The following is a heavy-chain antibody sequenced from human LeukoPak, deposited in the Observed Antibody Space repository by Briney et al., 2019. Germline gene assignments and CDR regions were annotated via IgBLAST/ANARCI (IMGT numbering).Heavy chain of an antibody. V-gene: IGHV3-53*01. D-gene: IGHD3-3*01. CDR3: ASSRIFGNAMDV. Sequence: GGSLRLSCAASGLSVSSHYMSWVRQAPGKGLEWVAVMHSVGSTDYADSVKGRFTISRDNSKNRVDLQVNSLRVEGTAVYYCASSRIFGNAMDVWGQGTTVTVSS. J-gene: IGHJ6*02. CDR2: MHSVGST. CDR1: GLSVSSHY.